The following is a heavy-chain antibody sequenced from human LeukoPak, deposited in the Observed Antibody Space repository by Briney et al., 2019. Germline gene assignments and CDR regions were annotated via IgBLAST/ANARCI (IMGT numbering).Heavy chain of an antibody. D-gene: IGHD3-22*01. CDR3: ARNGYYYDSSGAFPWYFDL. Sequence: PSETLSPTCTVSGGSISSHYWSWIRQPPGKGLEWIGYIYYSWSTNYHPSLKSRVTISVDTSKNQFSLKLSSVTAADTAVYYCARNGYYYDSSGAFPWYFDLWGRGTLVTVSS. J-gene: IGHJ2*01. CDR2: IYYSWST. CDR1: GGSISSHY. V-gene: IGHV4-59*11.